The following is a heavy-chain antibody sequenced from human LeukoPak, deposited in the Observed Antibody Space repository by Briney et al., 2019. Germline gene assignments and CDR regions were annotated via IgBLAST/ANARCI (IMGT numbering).Heavy chain of an antibody. CDR3: ARGGIVGATTFED. Sequence: ASVKVSCKASGYTFTGYYMHWVRQAPGQGLEWMGRINPNSGGTNYAQKFQGRVTMTRDTSISTAYMELSRLRSDDTAVYYCARGGIVGATTFEDWGQGTLVTVSS. J-gene: IGHJ4*02. CDR1: GYTFTGYY. D-gene: IGHD1-26*01. CDR2: INPNSGGT. V-gene: IGHV1-2*06.